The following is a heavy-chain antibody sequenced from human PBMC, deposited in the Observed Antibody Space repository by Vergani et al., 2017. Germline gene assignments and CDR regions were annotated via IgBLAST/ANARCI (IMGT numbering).Heavy chain of an antibody. CDR3: ARGGYGDYYYYYYMDV. CDR1: GFTFSSYS. CDR2: ISSSSSYI. Sequence: EVQLLESGGGLVKPGGSLRLSCAASGFTFSSYSMNWVRQAPGKGLEWVSSISSSSSYIYYADSVKGRFTISRDNAKNSLYLQMNSLRAEDTAVYYCARGGYGDYYYYYYMDVWGKGTTVTVSS. J-gene: IGHJ6*03. V-gene: IGHV3-21*01. D-gene: IGHD4-17*01.